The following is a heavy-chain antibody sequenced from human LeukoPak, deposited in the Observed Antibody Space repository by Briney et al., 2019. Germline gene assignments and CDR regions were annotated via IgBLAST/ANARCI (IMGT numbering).Heavy chain of an antibody. CDR2: ISGSGTI. J-gene: IGHJ5*02. D-gene: IGHD3-10*01. CDR3: ARDSGTTGEVKFDP. Sequence: SETLSLTCTVPGASINSYWSWIRPPAGQGLEWIGRISGSGTITYNPALQSRLSISIDTSKNQLSLKLMSVTAADTAVYYCARDSGTTGEVKFDPWVQGTLVTVSS. V-gene: IGHV4-4*07. CDR1: GASINSY.